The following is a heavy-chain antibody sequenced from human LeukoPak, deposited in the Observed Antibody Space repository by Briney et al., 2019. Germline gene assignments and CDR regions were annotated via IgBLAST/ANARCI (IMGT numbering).Heavy chain of an antibody. CDR2: IYYSGST. V-gene: IGHV4-59*08. CDR1: GGSISSYY. CDR3: ARGIFDVLMRPVSYYYGMDV. J-gene: IGHJ6*02. Sequence: SETLSLTCTVSGGSISSYYWSWIRQPPGKGLEWIGYIYYSGSTNYNPSLKSRVTISVDTSKNQFSLKLSSVTAADTAVYYCARGIFDVLMRPVSYYYGMDVWGQGTTVTVSS. D-gene: IGHD2-8*01.